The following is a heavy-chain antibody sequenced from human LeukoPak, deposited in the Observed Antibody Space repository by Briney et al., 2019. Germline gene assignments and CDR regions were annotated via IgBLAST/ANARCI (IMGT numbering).Heavy chain of an antibody. J-gene: IGHJ4*02. CDR1: GFTFSGSA. CDR2: ISDNGDST. Sequence: PGGSLRLSCAASGFTFSGSAMTWVRQAPGKGLGWVSSISDNGDSTYYADSAKGRFTISRDNSRDTLYVQMHSLRAEDAAVYYCAKSHSEAQRGYFDYWGQGTLVTVSS. D-gene: IGHD5-24*01. V-gene: IGHV3-23*01. CDR3: AKSHSEAQRGYFDY.